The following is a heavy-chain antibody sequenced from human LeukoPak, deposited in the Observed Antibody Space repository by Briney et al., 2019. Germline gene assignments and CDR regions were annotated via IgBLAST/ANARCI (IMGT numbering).Heavy chain of an antibody. J-gene: IGHJ5*01. D-gene: IGHD1-26*01. CDR2: DNPNSGDT. Sequence: ASVKVSCKASGYTFTGYYLHCVRQAPGQGLEWMGCDNPNSGDTNYAQKFQGSVTMTRDTSISTVYMELSRLRSDDTAVYYCARASGSYWWFDSWGQGTLVTVSS. V-gene: IGHV1-2*02. CDR3: ARASGSYWWFDS. CDR1: GYTFTGYY.